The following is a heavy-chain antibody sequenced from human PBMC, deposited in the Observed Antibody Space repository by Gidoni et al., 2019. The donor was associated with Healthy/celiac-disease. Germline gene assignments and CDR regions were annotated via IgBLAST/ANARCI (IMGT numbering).Heavy chain of an antibody. CDR3: ASVLRFLEWVPWGLDALDI. J-gene: IGHJ3*02. D-gene: IGHD3-3*01. V-gene: IGHV3-7*01. CDR2: IKQDGREK. Sequence: EVQLVESGGGVVQPGGSLRLSCAASGFTFRCCCVSWVRQAPGKGLEWVANIKQDGREKYYVDSVKGRFTISRDNAKNSLYLQMNSLRAEDTAVYYCASVLRFLEWVPWGLDALDIWGQGTMVTVSS. CDR1: GFTFRCCC.